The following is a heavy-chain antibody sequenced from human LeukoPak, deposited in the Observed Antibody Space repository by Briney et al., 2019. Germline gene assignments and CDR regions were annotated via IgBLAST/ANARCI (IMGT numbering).Heavy chain of an antibody. V-gene: IGHV3-74*01. CDR1: GFTFSSYW. J-gene: IGHJ6*02. Sequence: GGSLRLSCAASGFTFSSYWMHWVRQAPGKGLVWVSRINSDGSSTSYADSVKGRFTISRDNAKNTLYLQMNSLRAEDTAVYYCARAGLIAAAGTPYYYYGMDVWGQGTTVAVSS. CDR3: ARAGLIAAAGTPYYYYGMDV. D-gene: IGHD6-13*01. CDR2: INSDGSST.